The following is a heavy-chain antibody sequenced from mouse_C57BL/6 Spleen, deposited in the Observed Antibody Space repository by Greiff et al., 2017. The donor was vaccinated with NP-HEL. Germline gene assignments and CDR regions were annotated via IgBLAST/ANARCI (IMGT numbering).Heavy chain of an antibody. V-gene: IGHV14-4*01. CDR3: TPRQNYYGSSLFAY. CDR2: IDPENGDT. D-gene: IGHD1-1*01. CDR1: GFNIKDDY. J-gene: IGHJ3*01. Sequence: EVQGVESGAELVRPGASVKLSCTASGFNIKDDYMHWVKQRPEQGLEWIGWIDPENGDTEYASKFQGKATITADTSSNTAYLQLSSLTSEDTAVYYCTPRQNYYGSSLFAYWGQGTLVTVSA.